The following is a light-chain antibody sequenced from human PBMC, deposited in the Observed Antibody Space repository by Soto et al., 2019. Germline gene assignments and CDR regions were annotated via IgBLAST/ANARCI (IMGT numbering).Light chain of an antibody. V-gene: IGKV3-20*01. CDR2: GAS. CDR3: QQYLSLPVT. J-gene: IGKJ2*01. Sequence: EVVLTQSPGTLSLSPGERATLSCRASQTVTSNYLAWYQQKPGQAPRLLIYGASSRATDIPHRFSGSGSGTDFTLTISRLEPEDFALYHCQQYLSLPVTFGQGTKLEIK. CDR1: QTVTSNY.